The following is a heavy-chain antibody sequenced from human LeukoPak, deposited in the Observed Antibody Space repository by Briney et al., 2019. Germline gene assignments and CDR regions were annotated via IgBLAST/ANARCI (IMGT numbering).Heavy chain of an antibody. CDR1: GGALSGYY. D-gene: IGHD1-26*01. J-gene: IGHJ4*02. CDR2: INHSGRT. Sequence: SEALFLTCGFHGGALSGYYWSWIPQPPGEGPEWIGEINHSGRTNYNPSLKSRVTISVDTSKNQFYLKLSSVTAADTAVYYCARGLGVGATGWGQGTLVTVSS. CDR3: ARGLGVGATG. V-gene: IGHV4-34*01.